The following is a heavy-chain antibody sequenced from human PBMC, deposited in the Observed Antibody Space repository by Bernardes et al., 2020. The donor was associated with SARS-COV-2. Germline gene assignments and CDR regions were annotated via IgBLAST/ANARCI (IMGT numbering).Heavy chain of an antibody. Sequence: ASVKVSCKASGYTFTSYGISWVRQAPGQGLEWMGWISAYNGNTNYAQKLQGRVTMTTDTSTSTAYMELRSLRSDDTAVYYCARAGYCSGGSCYSLSPQYYYCYGMDVWGQGATVTVSS. CDR1: GYTFTSYG. J-gene: IGHJ6*02. D-gene: IGHD2-15*01. V-gene: IGHV1-18*01. CDR2: ISAYNGNT. CDR3: ARAGYCSGGSCYSLSPQYYYCYGMDV.